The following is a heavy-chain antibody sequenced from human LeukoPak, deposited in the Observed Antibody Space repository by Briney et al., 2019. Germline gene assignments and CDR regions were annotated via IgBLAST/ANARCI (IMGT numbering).Heavy chain of an antibody. V-gene: IGHV3-23*01. CDR3: AKFVGLQVSTTVVRYYDY. D-gene: IGHD4-23*01. J-gene: IGHJ4*02. Sequence: PGGSLRLSCAASGFTFNSYAMSWVRQAPGKGLEWVSAISGSTGTTYYADSVKGRFTISRDNSKNTLYLQMNSLRAEDTALYYCAKFVGLQVSTTVVRYYDYWGQGTLVTVSS. CDR1: GFTFNSYA. CDR2: ISGSTGTT.